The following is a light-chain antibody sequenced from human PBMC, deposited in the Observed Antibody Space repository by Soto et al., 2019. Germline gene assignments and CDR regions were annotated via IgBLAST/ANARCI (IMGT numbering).Light chain of an antibody. Sequence: EIVLTQSPGTLSLAPGERATLSCRASQSVGSGHLAWYQQKPGQTPRLLIYGASTRATGIPDRFSGSGSGTDSTLTISRLEPEDFAVYYCQHFGDSPLWAFGQGTEVEIK. CDR3: QHFGDSPLWA. CDR1: QSVGSGH. J-gene: IGKJ1*01. CDR2: GAS. V-gene: IGKV3-20*01.